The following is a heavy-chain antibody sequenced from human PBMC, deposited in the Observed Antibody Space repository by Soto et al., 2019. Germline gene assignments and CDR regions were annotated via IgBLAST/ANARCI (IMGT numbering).Heavy chain of an antibody. J-gene: IGHJ5*02. CDR1: GYSISSGYY. CDR2: IYHSGST. D-gene: IGHD4-17*01. V-gene: IGHV4-38-2*01. Sequence: KTSETLSLTCAASGYSISSGYYWGWIRQPPGKGLEWIGSIYHSGSTYYNPSLKSRVTISVDTSKNQFSLKLSSVTAADTAVYYCARAPVNWFDPWGQGTLVTVSS. CDR3: ARAPVNWFDP.